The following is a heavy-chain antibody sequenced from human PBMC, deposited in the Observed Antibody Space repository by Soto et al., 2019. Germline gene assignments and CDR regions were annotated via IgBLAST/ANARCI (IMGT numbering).Heavy chain of an antibody. Sequence: PSETLSLTCAVYGGSFSGYYWSWIRQPPGKGLEWIGEINHSGSTNYNPSLKSRVTISVDTSKNQFSLKLSSVTAADTAVYYCATNDFWSGYYTHWGQGTLVTVSS. CDR2: INHSGST. CDR1: GGSFSGYY. CDR3: ATNDFWSGYYTH. V-gene: IGHV4-34*01. D-gene: IGHD3-3*01. J-gene: IGHJ4*02.